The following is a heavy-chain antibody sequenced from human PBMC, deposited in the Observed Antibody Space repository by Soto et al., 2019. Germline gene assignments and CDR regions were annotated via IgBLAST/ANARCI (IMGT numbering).Heavy chain of an antibody. D-gene: IGHD2-15*01. CDR1: GGTFSSYT. V-gene: IGHV1-69*04. CDR3: ARDPTGCSGGSCWRGFDP. Sequence: SVKVSCKASGGTFSSYTISWVRQAPGQGLEWMGRIIPILGIANYAQKFQGRVTITADKSTSTAYMELSSLRSEDTAVYYCARDPTGCSGGSCWRGFDPWGQGTLVTVSS. J-gene: IGHJ5*02. CDR2: IIPILGIA.